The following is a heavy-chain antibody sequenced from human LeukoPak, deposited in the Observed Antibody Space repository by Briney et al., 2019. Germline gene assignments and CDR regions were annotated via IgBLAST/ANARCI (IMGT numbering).Heavy chain of an antibody. CDR3: AKSIAVAGLAGGRTFDY. CDR2: IRFDGSDK. J-gene: IGHJ4*02. Sequence: GGSLRLSCAASGFIFCNYGMHWVRQAPAKGLEWVGFIRFDGSDKHFADSVKGRDTISRDNSMNTMYPQMDSLRAEDTAVYYCAKSIAVAGLAGGRTFDYWGQGTLVTVSS. V-gene: IGHV3-30*02. CDR1: GFIFCNYG. D-gene: IGHD6-19*01.